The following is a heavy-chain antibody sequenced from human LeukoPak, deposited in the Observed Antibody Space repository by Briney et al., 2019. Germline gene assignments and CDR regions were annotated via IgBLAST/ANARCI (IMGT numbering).Heavy chain of an antibody. CDR2: IKQDGSEE. J-gene: IGHJ4*02. V-gene: IGHV3-7*01. D-gene: IGHD2-2*01. Sequence: GGSLRLSCVASGFTFRSYWMSWVRQAPGKGLEWVANIKQDGSEEYYVDSVKGRFTISRDNAKNSLYLQMNSLRAEDTAVYYCARDYEAGCTSTTCYDRFDYWGQGTLATVSS. CDR1: GFTFRSYW. CDR3: ARDYEAGCTSTTCYDRFDY.